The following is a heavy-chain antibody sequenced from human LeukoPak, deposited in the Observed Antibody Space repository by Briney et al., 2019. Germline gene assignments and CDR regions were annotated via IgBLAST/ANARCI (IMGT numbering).Heavy chain of an antibody. CDR1: GYSFTSYW. D-gene: IGHD3-22*01. V-gene: IGHV5-51*01. CDR3: ARLPYYYDSSGYPIDY. Sequence: GESLKISCKGSGYSFTSYWIGWVRQMPGKGLEWMGIIYPGDSDTRCSPSFQGQVTISADKSISTAYLQWSSLKASDTAMYYCARLPYYYDSSGYPIDYWGQGTLVTVSS. J-gene: IGHJ4*02. CDR2: IYPGDSDT.